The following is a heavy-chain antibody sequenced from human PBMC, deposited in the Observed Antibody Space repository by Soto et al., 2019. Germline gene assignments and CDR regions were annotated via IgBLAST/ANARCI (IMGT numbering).Heavy chain of an antibody. Sequence: PGGSLRLSCAASGFTFSSYAMSWVRQAPGKGLEWVSAISGSGGSTYYADSVKGRFTISRDNSKNTLYLQMNSLRAEDTAVYYCAKDSHYYGSGSYSPYYFDYWGQGTLVTVSS. D-gene: IGHD3-10*01. V-gene: IGHV3-23*01. CDR3: AKDSHYYGSGSYSPYYFDY. CDR2: ISGSGGST. CDR1: GFTFSSYA. J-gene: IGHJ4*02.